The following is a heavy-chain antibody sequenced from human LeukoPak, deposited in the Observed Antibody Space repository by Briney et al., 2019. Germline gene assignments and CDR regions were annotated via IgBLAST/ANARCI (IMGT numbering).Heavy chain of an antibody. CDR2: SGITI. CDR1: GFTFSDYY. J-gene: IGHJ4*02. CDR3: ARAGGSGSYWN. V-gene: IGHV3-69-1*01. Sequence: PGGSLRLSCAASGFTFSDYYMSSSGITIYYADSVKGRFTISRDNAKNSLYLQMNSLRAEDTAVYYCARAGGSGSYWNWGQGTLVTVSS. D-gene: IGHD3-10*01.